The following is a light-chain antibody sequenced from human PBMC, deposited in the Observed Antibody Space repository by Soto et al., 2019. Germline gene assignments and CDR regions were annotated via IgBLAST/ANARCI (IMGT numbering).Light chain of an antibody. Sequence: EIVMTQSPVTLSVSSGERVTLSCRASQSLATNLAWYQQKPGQTPRLVIYGISARASGIPGRFSGSGFGTDFTLTISSLQPEDSAVYYCQQYLDWPLTFGGGTKVEI. J-gene: IGKJ4*01. CDR2: GIS. V-gene: IGKV3-15*01. CDR3: QQYLDWPLT. CDR1: QSLATN.